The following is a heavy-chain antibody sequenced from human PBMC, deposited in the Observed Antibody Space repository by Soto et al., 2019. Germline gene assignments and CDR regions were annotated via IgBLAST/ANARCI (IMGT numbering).Heavy chain of an antibody. D-gene: IGHD2-15*01. V-gene: IGHV3-48*02. J-gene: IGHJ6*02. CDR2: ISSSSSTI. CDR3: ARTLVVVVAAIHYYGMDV. CDR1: GFTFSSYS. Sequence: EVQLVESGGGLVQPGGSLRLSCAASGFTFSSYSMNWVRQAPGKGLEWVSYISSSSSTIYYAYSVKGRFTISRDNAKNSLYLQMNSLRDEDTAVYYCARTLVVVVAAIHYYGMDVWGQGTTVTVSS.